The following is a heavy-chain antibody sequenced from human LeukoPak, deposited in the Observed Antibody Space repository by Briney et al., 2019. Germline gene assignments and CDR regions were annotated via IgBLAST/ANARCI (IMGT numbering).Heavy chain of an antibody. CDR3: ARGTYSGSYYFDY. CDR1: GGSFSGYY. V-gene: IGHV4-59*10. J-gene: IGHJ4*02. Sequence: SETLSLTCAVYGGSFSGYYWSWIRQPAGKGLEWIGRIYTSGSTNYNPSLKSRVTISVDKSKNQFSLKLSSVTAADTAVYYCARGTYSGSYYFDYWGQGTLATVSS. CDR2: IYTSGST. D-gene: IGHD1-26*01.